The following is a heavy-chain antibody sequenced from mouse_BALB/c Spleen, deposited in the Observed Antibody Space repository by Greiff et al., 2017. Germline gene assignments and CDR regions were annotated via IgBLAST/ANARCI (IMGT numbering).Heavy chain of an antibody. CDR1: GYTFTSYW. Sequence: QVQLQQSGPELVRPGASVKMSCKASGYTFTSYWMHWVKQRPGQGLEWIGMIDPSNSETRLNQKFKDKATLNVDKSSNTAYMQLSSLTSEDSAVYYCAKGAYYGNFYWYFDVWGAGTTVTVSS. D-gene: IGHD2-10*01. CDR3: AKGAYYGNFYWYFDV. J-gene: IGHJ1*01. CDR2: IDPSNSET. V-gene: IGHV1-74*01.